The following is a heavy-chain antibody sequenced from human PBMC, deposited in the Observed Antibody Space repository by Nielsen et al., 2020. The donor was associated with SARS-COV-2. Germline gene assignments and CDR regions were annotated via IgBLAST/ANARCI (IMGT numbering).Heavy chain of an antibody. CDR1: GFTFGDYA. D-gene: IGHD1-1*01. Sequence: GESLKISCTASGFTFGDYAMSWFRQAPGKGLEWVGFIRSKAYGGTTEYAASVKGRFTISRDDSKSIAYLQMNSLKTEDTAVYYCTRDLQNWNDRWLWFDPWGQGTLVTVSS. J-gene: IGHJ5*02. V-gene: IGHV3-49*03. CDR2: IRSKAYGGTT. CDR3: TRDLQNWNDRWLWFDP.